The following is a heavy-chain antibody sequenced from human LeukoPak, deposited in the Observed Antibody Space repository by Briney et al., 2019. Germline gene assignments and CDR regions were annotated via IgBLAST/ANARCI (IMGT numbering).Heavy chain of an antibody. D-gene: IGHD6-13*01. Sequence: SETLSLTCAVYGGSFSGYYWSWIRQPPGKGLEWIGEINHSGSTNYNPSLKSRVTISVDTSKNQFSLKLSSVTAADTAAYYCARPSSWYGYDAFDIWGQGTMVTVSS. CDR2: INHSGST. CDR3: ARPSSWYGYDAFDI. CDR1: GGSFSGYY. J-gene: IGHJ3*02. V-gene: IGHV4-34*01.